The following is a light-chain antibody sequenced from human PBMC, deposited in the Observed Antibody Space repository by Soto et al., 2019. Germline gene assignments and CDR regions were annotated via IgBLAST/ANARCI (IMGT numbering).Light chain of an antibody. CDR3: QQNDSYSWT. CDR2: DVS. J-gene: IGKJ1*01. V-gene: IGKV1-5*01. CDR1: QTVSNW. Sequence: DIQMTQSPSTLSASIGDRVTITCRASQTVSNWLAWYQQKPGKAPKLLIYDVSNLESGVPSRFSGSGSGTEFSLSISSLQPDDFASYYCQQNDSYSWTFGQGTKVDIK.